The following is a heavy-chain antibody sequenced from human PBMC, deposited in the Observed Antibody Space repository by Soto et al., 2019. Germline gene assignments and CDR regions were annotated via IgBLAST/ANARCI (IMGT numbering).Heavy chain of an antibody. V-gene: IGHV4-34*01. Sequence: XGTLSLTCAVYGGSFSSYHWSWIRQTPGKGLEWIGEINHLTTTNYNPSLKSRVIISLDTPKNQFSLKLSSVTAADTAVYYCARGYDTALAPTFWGQGILVTVSS. CDR2: INHLTTT. J-gene: IGHJ4*02. D-gene: IGHD5-18*01. CDR1: GGSFSSYH. CDR3: ARGYDTALAPTF.